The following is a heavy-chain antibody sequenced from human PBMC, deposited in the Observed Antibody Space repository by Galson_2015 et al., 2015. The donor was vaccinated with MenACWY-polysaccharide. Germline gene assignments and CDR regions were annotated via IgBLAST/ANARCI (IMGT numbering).Heavy chain of an antibody. CDR3: ARVRVIRGTSYFDY. CDR1: GFTFTSYW. V-gene: IGHV3-7*01. J-gene: IGHJ4*02. Sequence: SLRLSCAASGFTFTSYWMSWVRQAPGKGLEWVAHIKADESEKYYVDSVKGRFTISRDNAQNSLFLQMNSLRAEDTAIYYCARVRVIRGTSYFDYWGQGTLVTVSS. D-gene: IGHD3-3*01. CDR2: IKADESEK.